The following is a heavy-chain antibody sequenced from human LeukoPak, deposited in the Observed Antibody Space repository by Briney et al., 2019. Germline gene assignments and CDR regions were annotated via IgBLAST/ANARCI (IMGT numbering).Heavy chain of an antibody. D-gene: IGHD3-16*01. J-gene: IGHJ4*02. V-gene: IGHV3-74*01. CDR3: VRDNGGEHL. CDR2: INNDGSST. CDR1: GYTFGSYW. Sequence: GGSLRLSCAASGYTFGSYWMYWVRQAPGKGLVWVSRINNDGSSTIYADSVKGRFAISRDNAKNTLYLQMNSLRDDDTAVYYCVRDNGGEHLWGQGTLVTVSS.